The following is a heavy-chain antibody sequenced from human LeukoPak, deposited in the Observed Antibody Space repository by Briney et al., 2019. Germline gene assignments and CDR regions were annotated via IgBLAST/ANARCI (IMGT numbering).Heavy chain of an antibody. Sequence: SVRVSCKTSGYKFSIYDLIWVRQAPGQGLEWMGGIIPIFGTANYAQKFQGRVTITADESTSTAYMELSSLRSEDTAVYYCARKVAASLDYWGQGTLVTVSS. CDR2: IIPIFGTA. D-gene: IGHD2-15*01. J-gene: IGHJ4*02. CDR3: ARKVAASLDY. CDR1: GYKFSIYD. V-gene: IGHV1-69*13.